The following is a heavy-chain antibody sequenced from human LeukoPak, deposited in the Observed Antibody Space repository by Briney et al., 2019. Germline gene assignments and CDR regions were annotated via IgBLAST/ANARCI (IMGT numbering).Heavy chain of an antibody. CDR3: ARHYGSGTYLFVGY. D-gene: IGHD3-10*01. CDR1: GYTFTTYG. CDR2: VSPNNGNT. Sequence: EASVKVSCKTSGYTFTTYGISWVRQAPGQGLEWVGWVSPNNGNTNYAQKFKGRVTMTRDTSTSTAYMEPRSLRSDDTALYYCARHYGSGTYLFVGYWGQGTLVTVSS. J-gene: IGHJ4*02. V-gene: IGHV1-18*01.